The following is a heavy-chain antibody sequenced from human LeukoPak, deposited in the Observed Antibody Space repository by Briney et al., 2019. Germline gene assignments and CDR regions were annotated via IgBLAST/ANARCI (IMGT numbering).Heavy chain of an antibody. Sequence: GKSLKISCKDVGNTFGTYWVGWVRQMPGKGLEYMGIIFPRTSEVRYGPAFQGQVAISADKSLSTAYLQWTGLKASDTAMYYCARHTGRPQAGWFDPWGQGTLVTVSA. D-gene: IGHD3-10*01. CDR3: ARHTGRPQAGWFDP. CDR1: GNTFGTYW. CDR2: IFPRTSEV. V-gene: IGHV5-51*01. J-gene: IGHJ5*02.